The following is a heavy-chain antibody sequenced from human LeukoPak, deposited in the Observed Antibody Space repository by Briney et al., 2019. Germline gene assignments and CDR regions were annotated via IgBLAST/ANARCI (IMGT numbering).Heavy chain of an antibody. CDR2: IIPIFGTA. D-gene: IGHD4-17*01. CDR3: ASTKHDYCDYCFDY. V-gene: IGHV1-69*13. Sequence: SVKVSCKASGGTFSRYAISWVRQAPGQGLEWMGGIIPIFGTANYAQKFQGRVTITADESTSTEYMELSSLRSEDTAVYYCASTKHDYCDYCFDYWGQGTLVTVSS. J-gene: IGHJ4*02. CDR1: GGTFSRYA.